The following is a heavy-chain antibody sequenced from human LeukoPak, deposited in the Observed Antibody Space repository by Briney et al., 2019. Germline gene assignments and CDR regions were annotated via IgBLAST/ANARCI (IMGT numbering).Heavy chain of an antibody. J-gene: IGHJ5*02. CDR2: ISGGGVTT. CDR1: GFTFSSYA. CDR3: ARESPVAAVGRSWFDP. Sequence: PGGSLRLSCAASGFTFSSYAMSWVRQAPGKGLEWVSTISGGGVTTYYADSVKGRLTIPRDNSKNTVSLQMNSLRDGDTAVYFCARESPVAAVGRSWFDPWGQGTLVTVSS. V-gene: IGHV3-23*01. D-gene: IGHD6-13*01.